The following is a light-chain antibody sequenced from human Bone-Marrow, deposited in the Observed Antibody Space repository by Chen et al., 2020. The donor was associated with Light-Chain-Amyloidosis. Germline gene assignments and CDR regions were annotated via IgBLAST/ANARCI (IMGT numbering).Light chain of an antibody. J-gene: IGLJ2*01. Sequence: YELTQTPSVAVSPGQPSRINCSGDDLPTKYAYWYQQKPGQAPVLVIHRDTERPSGISERFSGSSSGTTATLTISGVQAEDEADYHCQSADSSGTYEVIFGGGTKLTVL. V-gene: IGLV3-25*03. CDR2: RDT. CDR1: DLPTKY. CDR3: QSADSSGTYEVI.